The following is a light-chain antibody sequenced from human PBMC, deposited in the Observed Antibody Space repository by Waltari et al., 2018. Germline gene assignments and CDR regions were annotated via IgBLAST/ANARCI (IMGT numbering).Light chain of an antibody. Sequence: EVVMTQSPATLSVSPGERATPTCRPSQSIATDLAWYQHKPGQAPRLLIYHASTRATPIPTRFRGSGSGTDFTLTISGLQSEDSAVYYCQQYNRWPPRTFGGGTKVEI. CDR1: QSIATD. J-gene: IGKJ4*01. CDR2: HAS. V-gene: IGKV3D-15*01. CDR3: QQYNRWPPRT.